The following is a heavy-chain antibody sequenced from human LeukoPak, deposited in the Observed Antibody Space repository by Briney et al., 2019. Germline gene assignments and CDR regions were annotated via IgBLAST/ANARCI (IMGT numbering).Heavy chain of an antibody. CDR3: AKDGETGTSPYFDY. V-gene: IGHV3-23*01. CDR1: GFTFSSYA. CDR2: ISGSGGST. Sequence: GGSLRLSCAASGFTFSSYAMSWVRQAPGKGLGWVSAISGSGGSTYYADPVKGRFTISRDNSKNTLYLQMNSLRAEDTAVYYCAKDGETGTSPYFDYWGQGTLVTVSS. J-gene: IGHJ4*02. D-gene: IGHD1-1*01.